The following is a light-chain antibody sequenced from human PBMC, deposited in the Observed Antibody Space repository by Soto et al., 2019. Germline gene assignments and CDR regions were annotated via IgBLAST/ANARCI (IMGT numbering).Light chain of an antibody. CDR1: QSVSSNY. V-gene: IGKV3D-20*02. J-gene: IGKJ1*01. CDR3: PQRSNWPQWT. Sequence: DIVLTQSPATLSLSPGERATLSCGASQSVSSNYLAWYQQKPGLAPRLLIYDASNRATGIPDRFSGSGSGTALTLTISSLEPEDFAVYYCPQRSNWPQWTFGQGTKVDIX. CDR2: DAS.